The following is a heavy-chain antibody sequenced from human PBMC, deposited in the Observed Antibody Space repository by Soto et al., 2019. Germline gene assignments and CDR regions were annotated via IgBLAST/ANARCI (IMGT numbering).Heavy chain of an antibody. CDR1: GFSLRTSGVG. J-gene: IGHJ4*02. CDR3: AHRGKKVLRYFDWLFPFDY. Sequence: SGPTLVNPTQTLTLTCTFSGFSLRTSGVGVGWIRQPPGKALEWLALIYWNDDKRYSPSLKSRLTITKDTSKNQVVLTMTNMDPVDTATYYCAHRGKKVLRYFDWLFPFDYWGQGTLVTVSS. D-gene: IGHD3-9*01. CDR2: IYWNDDK. V-gene: IGHV2-5*01.